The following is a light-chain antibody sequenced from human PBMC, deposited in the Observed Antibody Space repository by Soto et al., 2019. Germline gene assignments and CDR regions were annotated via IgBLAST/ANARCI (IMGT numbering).Light chain of an antibody. CDR1: QTLSSY. CDR3: QQSHSIPYT. J-gene: IGKJ2*01. V-gene: IGKV1-39*01. CDR2: AAS. Sequence: DIQMTQSPSSLSASVGDRVTITCRARQTLSSYLNWYQQKPGKAPKLLIYAASSLQSGVPSRFSGSGSGTDFTLTISSLQTEDFATYYCQQSHSIPYTLGQGTKLEIK.